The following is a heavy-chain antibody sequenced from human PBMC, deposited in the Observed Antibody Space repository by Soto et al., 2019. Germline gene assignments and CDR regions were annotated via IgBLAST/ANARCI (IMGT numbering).Heavy chain of an antibody. V-gene: IGHV4-59*01. Sequence: PSETLSLTCTVSGGSISSYYWSWIRQPPGKGLEWIGYIYYSGSTNYNPSLKSRVTISVDTSKNQFSLKLSSVTAADTAGYYCARDRYSSGYDAFDIWGQGTMVT. CDR3: ARDRYSSGYDAFDI. J-gene: IGHJ3*02. D-gene: IGHD6-19*01. CDR2: IYYSGST. CDR1: GGSISSYY.